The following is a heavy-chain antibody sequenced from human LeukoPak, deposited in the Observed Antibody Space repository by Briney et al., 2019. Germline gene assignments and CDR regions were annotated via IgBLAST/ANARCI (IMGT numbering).Heavy chain of an antibody. CDR2: ISGSGGNT. CDR3: AKPVIYGSEQSDY. J-gene: IGHJ4*02. CDR1: GFTFSAYA. Sequence: GGFLRLSCSASGFTFSAYAMYWVRQAPGKGLEWVSGISGSGGNTYYADSVKGRFTISRDNSKNTLFLQMNSLRAEDTAVYYCAKPVIYGSEQSDYSGQGTLVTVSS. D-gene: IGHD3-10*01. V-gene: IGHV3-23*01.